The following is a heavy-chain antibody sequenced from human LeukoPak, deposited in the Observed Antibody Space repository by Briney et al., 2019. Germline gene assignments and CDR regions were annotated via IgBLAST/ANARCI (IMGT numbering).Heavy chain of an antibody. V-gene: IGHV4-61*02. CDR2: IYTSGST. D-gene: IGHD2-15*01. Sequence: KTSQTLSLTCTVSGGYISSGSYYWSWIRQPTGKGLEWIGRIYTSGSTNYNPSLKSRVIISVDTSKNQFSLELSSVTAADTAVYYCAREDRYCSGGSCYSWGQGTLVTVSS. CDR1: GGYISSGSYY. CDR3: AREDRYCSGGSCYS. J-gene: IGHJ4*02.